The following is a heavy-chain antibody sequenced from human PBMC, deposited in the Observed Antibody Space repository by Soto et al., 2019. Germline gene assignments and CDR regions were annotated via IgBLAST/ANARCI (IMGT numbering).Heavy chain of an antibody. Sequence: VSVELCSKACRYTIASNARNWARQSTGQGLEWMGWMNPNSGNTGYAQKFQGRVTMTRNTSISTAYMELSSLRSEDTAVYYCARELTGRGAFAIWGQGTMVTVSS. CDR2: MNPNSGNT. V-gene: IGHV1-8*01. CDR3: ARELTGRGAFAI. J-gene: IGHJ3*02. D-gene: IGHD1-20*01. CDR1: RYTIASNA.